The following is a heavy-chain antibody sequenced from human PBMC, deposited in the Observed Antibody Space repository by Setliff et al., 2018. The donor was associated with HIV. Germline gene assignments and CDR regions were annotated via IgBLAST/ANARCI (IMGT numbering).Heavy chain of an antibody. D-gene: IGHD1-26*01. V-gene: IGHV3-23*01. CDR1: GFTFNSYT. J-gene: IGHJ4*02. CDR2: MRLSGDII. CDR3: AKGPWDEPLDY. Sequence: PGGSLRLSCAASGFTFNSYTMSWVRQAPGKGLDWVAAMRLSGDIIYHADSVKGRFTISRDNSKSTLYLQMNSLRVEDTAVYYCAKGPWDEPLDYWGQGTLVTVSS.